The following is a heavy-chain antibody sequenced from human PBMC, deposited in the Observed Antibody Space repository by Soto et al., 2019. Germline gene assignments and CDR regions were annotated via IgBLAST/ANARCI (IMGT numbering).Heavy chain of an antibody. CDR1: GFTFSSYA. CDR2: ISGSGGST. V-gene: IGHV3-23*01. CDR3: AKDPTIAAAENNWFDP. Sequence: WWALRLSFASSGFTFSSYAMSWVRQAPGKGLEWVSAISGSGGSTYYADSVKGRFTISRDNSKNTLYLQMNSLRAEDTAVYYCAKDPTIAAAENNWFDPWGQGTLVTVSS. D-gene: IGHD6-13*01. J-gene: IGHJ5*02.